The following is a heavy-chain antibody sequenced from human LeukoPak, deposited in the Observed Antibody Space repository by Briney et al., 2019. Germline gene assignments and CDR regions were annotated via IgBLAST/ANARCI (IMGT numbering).Heavy chain of an antibody. CDR3: AKGSYYDSSGSFYFDY. CDR1: GFTFSSYA. Sequence: GGSLRPSCAASGFTFSSYAMHWVRQAPGKGLEWVAVISYDGSNKYYADSVKGRFTISRDNSKNTLYLQMNSLRAEDTAVYYCAKGSYYDSSGSFYFDYWGQGTLVTVSS. D-gene: IGHD3-22*01. CDR2: ISYDGSNK. V-gene: IGHV3-30-3*01. J-gene: IGHJ4*02.